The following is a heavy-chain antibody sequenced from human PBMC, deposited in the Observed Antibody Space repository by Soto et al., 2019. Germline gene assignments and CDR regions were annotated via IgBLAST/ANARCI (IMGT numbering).Heavy chain of an antibody. V-gene: IGHV1-69*02. CDR2: IIPILGIA. Sequence: QVQLVQSGAEVKKPGSSVKVSCKASGGTFSSYTISWVRQAPGQGLEWKGRIIPILGIANYAQKFQGRVTITADKSTSTAYMELSSLRSEDAAVYYCARQDTAMGYWGQGTLVTVSS. D-gene: IGHD5-18*01. CDR3: ARQDTAMGY. CDR1: GGTFSSYT. J-gene: IGHJ4*02.